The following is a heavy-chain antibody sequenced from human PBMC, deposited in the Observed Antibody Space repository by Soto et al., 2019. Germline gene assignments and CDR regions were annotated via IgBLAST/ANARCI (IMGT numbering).Heavy chain of an antibody. D-gene: IGHD3-10*01. Sequence: EVPLLESGGGLVQPGGSLRLSCAASGFTFSSYAMSWVRQAPGKGLEWVSGFRTGGDDATTYYADSVKGRFTISRDNSKNMLFLQMNSLRAEDTAIYYCAKKANSGPGRQYCDNWGQGTLVTVSS. J-gene: IGHJ4*02. CDR3: AKKANSGPGRQYCDN. V-gene: IGHV3-23*01. CDR2: FRTGGDDATT. CDR1: GFTFSSYA.